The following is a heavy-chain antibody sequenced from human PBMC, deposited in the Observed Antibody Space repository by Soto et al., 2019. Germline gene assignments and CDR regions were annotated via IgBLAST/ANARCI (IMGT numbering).Heavy chain of an antibody. Sequence: QVQLVQSGAEVKKPGSSVKVSCKASGGTFSSYAISWVRQAPGQGLEWMGGIIPIFGTANYAQKFQGRVTITADKSTSTAYMELSSLSSEATAVYYCARDQGYYDSSGYYWDAFDIWGQGTMVSVSS. CDR3: ARDQGYYDSSGYYWDAFDI. J-gene: IGHJ3*02. CDR1: GGTFSSYA. CDR2: IIPIFGTA. V-gene: IGHV1-69*06. D-gene: IGHD3-22*01.